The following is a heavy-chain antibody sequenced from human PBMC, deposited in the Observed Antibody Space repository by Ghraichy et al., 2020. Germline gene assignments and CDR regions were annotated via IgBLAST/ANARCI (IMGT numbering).Heavy chain of an antibody. CDR2: NYYSGST. Sequence: SQTLSLTCTVSGGSISSYYWRWSRQSPGKGLEWFGYNYYSGSTNYNPSLKSRVTISVDTSKNQFSLELISVTAADTAVYYCARSPLVYYDNTGTPGGFDYWCQGTLVTIST. V-gene: IGHV4-59*08. D-gene: IGHD3-22*01. CDR3: ARSPLVYYDNTGTPGGFDY. J-gene: IGHJ4*02. CDR1: GGSISSYY.